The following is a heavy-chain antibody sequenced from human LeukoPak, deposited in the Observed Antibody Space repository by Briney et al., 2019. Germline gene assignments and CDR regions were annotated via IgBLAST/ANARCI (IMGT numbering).Heavy chain of an antibody. D-gene: IGHD6-6*01. CDR1: GGSFSGYY. V-gene: IGHV4-34*01. J-gene: IGHJ4*02. Sequence: SETLSLTCAVYGGSFSGYYWSWIRQPPGKGLEWIGEINHSGSTNYNPSLKSRVTISVGTSKNQSSLKLSSVTAADTAAYYCARGVAARAFDYWGQGTLVTVSS. CDR2: INHSGST. CDR3: ARGVAARAFDY.